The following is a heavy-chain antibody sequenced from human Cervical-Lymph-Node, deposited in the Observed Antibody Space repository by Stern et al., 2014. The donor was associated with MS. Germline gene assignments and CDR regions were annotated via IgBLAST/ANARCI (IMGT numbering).Heavy chain of an antibody. CDR3: ARRGDGYNGADH. CDR1: GYSFSRYW. V-gene: IGHV5-51*03. J-gene: IGHJ4*02. CDR2: INPGDSDT. Sequence: EVQLVESGAEMRKPGESLKISCQVSGYSFSRYWIGWVRQMPGKGLEWMGIINPGDSDTRYNPSFHGPITLSSDTSINVAYLQWSSLKASDTATYFCARRGDGYNGADHWGQGTQVIVSS. D-gene: IGHD5-24*01.